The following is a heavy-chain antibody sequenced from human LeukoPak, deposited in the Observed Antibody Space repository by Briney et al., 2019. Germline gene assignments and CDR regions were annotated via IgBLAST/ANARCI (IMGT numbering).Heavy chain of an antibody. J-gene: IGHJ4*02. Sequence: ASVKVSCKASGGTFTSYAISWVRQAPGQGLEWMGRSIPILGIANYAQKFQGRVTITADKSTSTDYMELSSLRSEDTVVYYCARENFIVATLFDYWGQGTLVTVSS. D-gene: IGHD5-12*01. V-gene: IGHV1-69*04. CDR2: SIPILGIA. CDR3: ARENFIVATLFDY. CDR1: GGTFTSYA.